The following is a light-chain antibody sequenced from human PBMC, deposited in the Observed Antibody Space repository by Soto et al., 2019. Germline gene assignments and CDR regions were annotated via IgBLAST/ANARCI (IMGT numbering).Light chain of an antibody. J-gene: IGLJ2*01. CDR2: EVT. CDR3: SSYTTSSTVV. V-gene: IGLV2-14*01. CDR1: SSDVGGYDF. Sequence: QSALTQPASVSGSLGQSITISCTGTSSDVGGYDFVSWYQQYPGKAPKLMIYEVTNRPSGVSNRFSGSKSGNTASLTISGLQAEDEADYYCSSYTTSSTVVFGGGTKLTVL.